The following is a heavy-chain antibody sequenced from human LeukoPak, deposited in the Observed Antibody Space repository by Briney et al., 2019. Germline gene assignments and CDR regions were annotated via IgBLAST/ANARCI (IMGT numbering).Heavy chain of an antibody. CDR2: IYYSGST. D-gene: IGHD3/OR15-3a*01. V-gene: IGHV4-59*01. CDR1: GGSISSYY. Sequence: SETLSLTCTVSGGSISSYYWSWIRQPPGKGLEWIGYIYYSGSTDYSPSLKSRVTISVDTSKNQFSLKLSSVTAADTAVYYCARDGSLDYGENWFDPWGQGTLVTVSS. CDR3: ARDGSLDYGENWFDP. J-gene: IGHJ5*02.